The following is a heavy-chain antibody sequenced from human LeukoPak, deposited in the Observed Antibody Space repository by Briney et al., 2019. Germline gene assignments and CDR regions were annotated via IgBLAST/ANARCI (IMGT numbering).Heavy chain of an antibody. J-gene: IGHJ4*02. V-gene: IGHV4-59*01. Sequence: PSETLSLTCTVSGGSISSYHWSWIRQPPGKGLEWIGYIYYSGSTNYNPSLKSRVTISVDTSKNQFSLKLSSVTAADTAVYYCARNSSGCSFDRWGQGTLVTVSS. CDR3: ARNSSGCSFDR. CDR2: IYYSGST. D-gene: IGHD6-19*01. CDR1: GGSISSYH.